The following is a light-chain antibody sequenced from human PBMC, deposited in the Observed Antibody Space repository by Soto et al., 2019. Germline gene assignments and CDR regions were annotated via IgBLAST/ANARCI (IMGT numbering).Light chain of an antibody. CDR2: EGS. CDR1: SSDVGSYNL. J-gene: IGLJ7*01. CDR3: CSYATGDSAV. Sequence: QSVLTQPASVSGSPGQSITISCTGTSSDVGSYNLVSWYQQHPGKAPKLMIFEGSKRPSGVSNRFSGSKSGNTASPTISGLQAEDEADYYCCSYATGDSAVFGGGTQLTVL. V-gene: IGLV2-23*01.